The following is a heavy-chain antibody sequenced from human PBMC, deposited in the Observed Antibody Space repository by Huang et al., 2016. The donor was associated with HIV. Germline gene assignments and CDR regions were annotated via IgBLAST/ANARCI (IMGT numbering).Heavy chain of an antibody. Sequence: QLQLQESGPGLVKPSETLSLTCTVSGGSIRSDNYYWGWNRKPPGKGLVWIGSIYYSGSTYYNPSLKSRVTITVDTAVYYCARLPGSITMIRGVITDPYWGQGTLVTVSS. CDR1: GGSIRSDNYY. J-gene: IGHJ4*02. V-gene: IGHV4-39*02. CDR3: Y. CDR2: IYYSGST. D-gene: IGHD3-10*01.